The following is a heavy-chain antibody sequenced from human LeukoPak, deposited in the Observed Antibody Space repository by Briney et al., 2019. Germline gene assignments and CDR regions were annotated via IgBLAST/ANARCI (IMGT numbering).Heavy chain of an antibody. J-gene: IGHJ2*01. CDR2: ISYSGNI. V-gene: IGHV4-59*01. CDR1: GASISDYS. Sequence: SETLSLTCTVSGASISDYSWSWIRQPPGKGLEWIGPISYSGNINYNPSLESRVSISVDSSKKQFSLMVSSVTAADTAVYYCARVRSNDWYFDLWGRGTLVAVSS. CDR3: ARVRSNDWYFDL.